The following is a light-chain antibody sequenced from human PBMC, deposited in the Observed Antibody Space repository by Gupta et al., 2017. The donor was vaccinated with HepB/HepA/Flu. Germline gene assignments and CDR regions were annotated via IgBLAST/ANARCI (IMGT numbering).Light chain of an antibody. Sequence: QSVLTQPPSASGTPGQRVTISCSGGRSNIASNRVTWYQQLPGTAPKLLIYNHDQRPSGVPDRFSGSKSGTSASLSISGLQAEDEADYYCASWDGSRNGWVFGGGTKLTVL. CDR2: NHD. CDR1: RSNIASNR. V-gene: IGLV1-44*01. CDR3: ASWDGSRNGWV. J-gene: IGLJ3*02.